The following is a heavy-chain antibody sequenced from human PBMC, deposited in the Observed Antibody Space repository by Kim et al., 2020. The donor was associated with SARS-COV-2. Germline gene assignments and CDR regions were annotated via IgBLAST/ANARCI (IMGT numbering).Heavy chain of an antibody. V-gene: IGHV4-59*01. CDR3: ARDGGVATIGGWFDP. CDR1: GGSISSYY. J-gene: IGHJ5*02. Sequence: SETLSLTCTVSGGSISSYYWSWIRQPPGKGLEWIGYIYYSGSTNYNPSLKSRVTISVDTSKNQFSLKLSSVTAADTAVYYCARDGGVATIGGWFDPWGQGTLVTVSS. D-gene: IGHD5-12*01. CDR2: IYYSGST.